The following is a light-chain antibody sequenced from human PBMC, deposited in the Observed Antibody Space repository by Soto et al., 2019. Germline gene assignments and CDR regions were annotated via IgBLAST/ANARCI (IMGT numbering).Light chain of an antibody. J-gene: IGKJ5*01. V-gene: IGKV3-20*01. CDR3: QQSSSSPIT. Sequence: ELVFTRCPGPLSLSPSALATLFCRTTQSVSSSYLAWYQQKPGQVPRLLMYAASSRATGIPDRFSGSGSGTDFTLTISRLEAEDFAVYYCQQSSSSPITFGQGTRLEIK. CDR2: AAS. CDR1: QSVSSSY.